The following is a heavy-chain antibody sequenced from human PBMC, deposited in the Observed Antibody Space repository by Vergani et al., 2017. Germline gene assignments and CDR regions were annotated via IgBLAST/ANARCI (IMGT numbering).Heavy chain of an antibody. CDR2: IRSKNDGGTA. CDR1: GITFKNAW. J-gene: IGHJ4*02. CDR3: YTDYHDY. V-gene: IGHV3-15*01. D-gene: IGHD2-2*02. Sequence: EVHVGESGGGLIKPGGPLRLPCVVSGITFKNAWINWVRQAPGKGLEWIGRIRSKNDGGTADYAAPLKGRFTISRDDSKDSAFLLVNNLKTEDTVVYFCYTDYHDYWGQGTLVTVSS.